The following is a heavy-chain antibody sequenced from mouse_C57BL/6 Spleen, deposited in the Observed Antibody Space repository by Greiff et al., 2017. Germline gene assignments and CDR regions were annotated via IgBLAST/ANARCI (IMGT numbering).Heavy chain of an antibody. D-gene: IGHD1-1*01. CDR3: ARDYGSLPYYAMDY. CDR2: IDPEDGET. CDR1: GFNIKDYY. V-gene: IGHV14-2*01. Sequence: EVKLMESGAELVKPGASVKLSCTASGFNIKDYYMHWVKQRTEQGLEWIGRIDPEDGETKYAPKFQGKGTITADTSSNTAYLQLSSLTSEDTAVYYCARDYGSLPYYAMDYWGQGTSVTVSS. J-gene: IGHJ4*01.